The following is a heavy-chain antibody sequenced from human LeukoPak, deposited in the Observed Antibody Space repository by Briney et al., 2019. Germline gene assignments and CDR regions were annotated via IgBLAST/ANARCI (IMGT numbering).Heavy chain of an antibody. CDR1: GFTFNGSW. J-gene: IGHJ4*02. D-gene: IGHD6-25*01. Sequence: FTSSASGFTFNGSWMNWVRQAPGKGLEWVANLDPSGSQKRYVDSVKGRFTISKDDPGTSLYLEMHSLRAEDTAIYSCAIWTAGNYWGQGALFTVSS. CDR2: LDPSGSQK. CDR3: AIWTAGNY. V-gene: IGHV3-7*01.